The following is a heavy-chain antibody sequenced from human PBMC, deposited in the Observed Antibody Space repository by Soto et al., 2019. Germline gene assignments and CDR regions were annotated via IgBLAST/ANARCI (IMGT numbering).Heavy chain of an antibody. Sequence: GGSLRLSCAASGFSFSRSGLHGVRKAPGKGLEWVAVISYDGSNKFYADSVKGRFTISRDNFRNTLYLQMNSLRAEDTAVYYCAKEFHSWNYFDYWGQGTLVT. D-gene: IGHD1-20*01. CDR3: AKEFHSWNYFDY. CDR2: ISYDGSNK. J-gene: IGHJ4*02. CDR1: GFSFSRSG. V-gene: IGHV3-30*18.